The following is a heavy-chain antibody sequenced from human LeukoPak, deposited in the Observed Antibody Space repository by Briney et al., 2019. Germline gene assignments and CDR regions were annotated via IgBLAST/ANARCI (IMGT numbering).Heavy chain of an antibody. CDR1: GFTFSSYS. J-gene: IGHJ4*02. D-gene: IGHD1-26*01. V-gene: IGHV3-21*01. CDR2: ISSSSSYI. Sequence: GGSLRLSCAASGFTFSSYSMSWVRQAPGKGLEWVSSISSSSSYIYYADSVKGRFTISRDNAKNSLYLQMNSLRAEDTAVYYCASGSYSGSSGVYWGQGTLVTVSS. CDR3: ASGSYSGSSGVY.